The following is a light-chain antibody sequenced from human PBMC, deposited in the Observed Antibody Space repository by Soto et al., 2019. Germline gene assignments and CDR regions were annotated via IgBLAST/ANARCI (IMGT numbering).Light chain of an antibody. J-gene: IGKJ1*01. Sequence: DIQMTQSPSTLSASVGDRATITCRASQRINNWVAWYQQKPGKAPTVLIYDASTLDSGVPSRFSGSGSGTEFTLTIDTLQPDDFATYYCQRYNAFSQTFGQGTKVEI. CDR2: DAS. CDR3: QRYNAFSQT. V-gene: IGKV1-5*01. CDR1: QRINNW.